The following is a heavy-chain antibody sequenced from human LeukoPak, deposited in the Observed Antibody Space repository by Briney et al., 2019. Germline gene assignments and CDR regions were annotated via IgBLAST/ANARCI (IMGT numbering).Heavy chain of an antibody. CDR2: IIPILGIA. CDR3: ARHYGSGSYGDYYYGMDV. CDR1: GGTFSSYA. V-gene: IGHV1-69*04. Sequence: GASVKVSCKASGGTFSSYAISWVRQAPGQGLERMGRIIPILGIANYAQKFQGRVTITADKSTSTAFMELSSLRSEDTAVYYCARHYGSGSYGDYYYGMDVWGQGTTVTVSS. D-gene: IGHD3-10*01. J-gene: IGHJ6*02.